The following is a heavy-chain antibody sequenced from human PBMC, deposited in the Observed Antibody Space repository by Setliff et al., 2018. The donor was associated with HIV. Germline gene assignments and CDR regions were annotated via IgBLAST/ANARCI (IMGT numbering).Heavy chain of an antibody. CDR3: ARDRGTRYGSGKDFDS. J-gene: IGHJ4*02. CDR2: ISYSGST. Sequence: PSETLSLTCTVSGASISSFYWSWIRQPPGKGLEWIGCISYSGSTNYNPSLRSRVTLSVDTSKNHFSLKLNSVTAADTAVYYCARDRGTRYGSGKDFDSWGQGILVTVSS. V-gene: IGHV4-59*12. CDR1: GASISSFY. D-gene: IGHD3-10*01.